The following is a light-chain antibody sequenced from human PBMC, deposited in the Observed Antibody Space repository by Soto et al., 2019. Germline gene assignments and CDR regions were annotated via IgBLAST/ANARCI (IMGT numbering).Light chain of an antibody. Sequence: EVVLTQSPRTLSLSPGERATLSCRASQSVSSSYLAWYQQKPGQAPRVLIYGASSRATGIPDRFSGSGSGTDFTLTISRLEPEDFGVYYCQQYGSPITFGQGTRLEIK. CDR2: GAS. J-gene: IGKJ5*01. CDR1: QSVSSSY. V-gene: IGKV3-20*01. CDR3: QQYGSPIT.